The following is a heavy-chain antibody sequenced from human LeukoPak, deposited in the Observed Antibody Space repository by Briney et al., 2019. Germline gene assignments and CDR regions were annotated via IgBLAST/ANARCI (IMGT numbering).Heavy chain of an antibody. CDR1: GFTFSSYS. CDR2: ISSSSSYI. D-gene: IGHD3-16*01. Sequence: GGSLRLSCAASGFTFSSYSMNWVRQAPGKGLEWVSSISSSSSYIYYADSVKARFTISRDNAKNSLYLQMNSLRAEDTAVYYCARGDDYDMKWYFDYWGQGTLVTVSS. CDR3: ARGDDYDMKWYFDY. V-gene: IGHV3-21*01. J-gene: IGHJ4*02.